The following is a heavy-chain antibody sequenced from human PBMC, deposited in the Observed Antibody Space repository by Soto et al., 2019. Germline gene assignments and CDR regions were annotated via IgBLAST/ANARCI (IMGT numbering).Heavy chain of an antibody. V-gene: IGHV2-5*02. CDR1: GFSLSTIGVG. CDR3: VQSRCGGDCLQSYSSHSYYGLDV. D-gene: IGHD2-21*02. J-gene: IGHJ6*02. CDR2: MYWDDDN. Sequence: HITLKESGPTLVKPTQTLTLTCTFSGFSLSTIGVGVGWIRQPPGKALEWLALMYWDDDNRYSPSLKSRLTVTKDTSKNQVVLTMTNMDPVDTATYYCVQSRCGGDCLQSYSSHSYYGLDVWGQGTTVTVSS.